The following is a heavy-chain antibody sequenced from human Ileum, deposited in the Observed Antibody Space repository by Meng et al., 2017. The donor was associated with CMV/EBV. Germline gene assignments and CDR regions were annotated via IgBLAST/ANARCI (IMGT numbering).Heavy chain of an antibody. V-gene: IGHV4-39*07. D-gene: IGHD3-3*01. CDR3: ARDGITIFGVGDRVDY. J-gene: IGHJ4*02. CDR1: GGSISSSSYY. Sequence: SETLSLTCTVPGGSISSSSYYWGWIRQPPGKGLGWIGSIYYSGSTYYNPSLKSRVTISVDTSKNQFSLKLSSVTAADTAVYYCARDGITIFGVGDRVDYWGQGTLVTVSS. CDR2: IYYSGST.